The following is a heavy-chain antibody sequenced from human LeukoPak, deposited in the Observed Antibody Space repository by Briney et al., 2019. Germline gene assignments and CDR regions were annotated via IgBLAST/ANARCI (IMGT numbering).Heavy chain of an antibody. J-gene: IGHJ6*04. D-gene: IGHD2-15*01. Sequence: GGSLRLSCAASGFTFSSYEMNWVRQAPGKGLEWVSYISSSGSTIYYADSVKGRFTISRDNAKNSLYLQMNSLRAEDTAVYYCARDGGYCSGGSCKADVWGKGPRSPSPQ. CDR2: ISSSGSTI. CDR1: GFTFSSYE. V-gene: IGHV3-48*03. CDR3: ARDGGYCSGGSCKADV.